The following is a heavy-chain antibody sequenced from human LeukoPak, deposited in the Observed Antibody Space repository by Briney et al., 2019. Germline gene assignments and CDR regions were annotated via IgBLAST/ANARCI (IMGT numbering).Heavy chain of an antibody. J-gene: IGHJ4*02. CDR2: IYYSGST. CDR1: GGSISSYY. Sequence: PSETLSLTCTVSGGSISSYYWSWIRQPPGKGLEWIGYIYYSGSTNYNPSLKSRVTISVDTSKNQFSLKLSSVTAADTAVYYCASRRRMGLRPYYYDSSGFDYWGQGTLVTVSS. V-gene: IGHV4-59*12. CDR3: ASRRRMGLRPYYYDSSGFDY. D-gene: IGHD3-22*01.